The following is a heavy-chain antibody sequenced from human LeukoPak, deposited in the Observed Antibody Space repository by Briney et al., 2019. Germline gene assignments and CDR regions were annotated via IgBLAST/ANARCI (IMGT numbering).Heavy chain of an antibody. Sequence: PRASVKVSCKASGYTFTSYDINWVRQATGQGLEWMGWMNPNSGNTGYAQKFQGRVTMTRNTSISTAYMELSSLRSEDTAVYYCARDLKGRDCSSTSCYVDAGYNWFDPWGQGTLVTVSS. V-gene: IGHV1-8*01. D-gene: IGHD2-2*01. CDR2: MNPNSGNT. J-gene: IGHJ5*02. CDR3: ARDLKGRDCSSTSCYVDAGYNWFDP. CDR1: GYTFTSYD.